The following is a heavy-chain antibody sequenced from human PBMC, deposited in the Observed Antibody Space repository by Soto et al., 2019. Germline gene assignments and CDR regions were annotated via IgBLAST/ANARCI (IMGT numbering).Heavy chain of an antibody. D-gene: IGHD3-10*01. Sequence: EVQLVESGGGLVKPGGSLRLSCAASGFTFSSYSINWVRQAPGKGLEWVSSITTSSSYIYYADSVKCRFTISRDNAKNALNLQTNSLRAEDTAVYYWARFSAENYGYYGMDVWGPANTVTVSS. V-gene: IGHV3-21*01. CDR1: GFTFSSYS. J-gene: IGHJ6*02. CDR2: ITTSSSYI. CDR3: ARFSAENYGYYGMDV.